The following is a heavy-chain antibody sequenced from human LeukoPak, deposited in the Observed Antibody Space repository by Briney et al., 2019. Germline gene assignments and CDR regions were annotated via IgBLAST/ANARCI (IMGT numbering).Heavy chain of an antibody. J-gene: IGHJ4*02. CDR1: GGPINSHY. CDR2: IYYSGST. CDR3: ARGLVTMVRGVNYYFDY. V-gene: IGHV4-59*11. D-gene: IGHD3-10*01. Sequence: SETLSLTCTVSGGPINSHYWSWIRQPPGKGLEWIGYIYYSGSTNYNPSLKSRVTISVDTSKNQFSLKLSSVTAADTAVYYCARGLVTMVRGVNYYFDYWGQGTLVTVSS.